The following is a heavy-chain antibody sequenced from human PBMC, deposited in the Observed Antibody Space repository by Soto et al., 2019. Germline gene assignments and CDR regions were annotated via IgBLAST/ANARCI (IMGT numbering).Heavy chain of an antibody. CDR3: AKEGGLSGSYYISSSYYFDY. CDR1: GFTFSSYG. D-gene: IGHD1-26*01. V-gene: IGHV3-30*18. J-gene: IGHJ4*02. Sequence: QVQLVESGGGVVQPGRSLSLSCVASGFTFSSYGMHWVRQAPGKGLEWVAIISHDGSNTYYADSVKGRFTISRDNSKNTLYLQMNSLRAEDTSVYYCAKEGGLSGSYYISSSYYFDYWGQGTLVTVSS. CDR2: ISHDGSNT.